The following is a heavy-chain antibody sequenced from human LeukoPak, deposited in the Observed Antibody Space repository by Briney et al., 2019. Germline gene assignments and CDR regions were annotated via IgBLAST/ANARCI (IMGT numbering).Heavy chain of an antibody. Sequence: PSETLSLTCTVSGGSISSYYWSWIWQPPGKGLEWIGYIYTSGSTNYNPSLKSRVTISVDTSKNQFSLKLSSVTAADTAVYYCAITPRITGTTSPYYYYYMDVWGKGTTVTVSS. V-gene: IGHV4-4*09. CDR3: AITPRITGTTSPYYYYYMDV. CDR1: GGSISSYY. D-gene: IGHD1-7*01. CDR2: IYTSGST. J-gene: IGHJ6*03.